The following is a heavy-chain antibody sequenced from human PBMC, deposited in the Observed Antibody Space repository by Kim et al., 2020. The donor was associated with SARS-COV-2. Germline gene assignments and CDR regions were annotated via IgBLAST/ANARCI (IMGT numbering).Heavy chain of an antibody. V-gene: IGHV1-3*01. J-gene: IGHJ4*02. CDR3: ARDLFHTGFDY. CDR1: GYIFTNFA. Sequence: ASVKVSCKASGYIFTNFAIQWVRQDPGQRLEWMGWINAGTGNTKFSQQFQGRVTFTRDTSANTAYMELSSMGSEDTAVYYCARDLFHTGFDYWGQGTLVAVSS. CDR2: INAGTGNT. D-gene: IGHD2-8*02.